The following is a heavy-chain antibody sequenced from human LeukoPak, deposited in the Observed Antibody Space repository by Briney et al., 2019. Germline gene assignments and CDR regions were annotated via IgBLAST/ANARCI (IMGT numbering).Heavy chain of an antibody. CDR3: ARDRGDYDFWSGYFPNNWFDP. CDR2: ISSSSSYI. Sequence: GGSLRLSCAASGFAFSSYSMNWVRQAPGKGLEWVSSISSSSSYIYYADSVKGRFTISRDNAKNSLYLQMNSLRAEDTAVYYCARDRGDYDFWSGYFPNNWFDPWGQGTLVTVSS. D-gene: IGHD3-3*01. CDR1: GFAFSSYS. V-gene: IGHV3-21*01. J-gene: IGHJ5*02.